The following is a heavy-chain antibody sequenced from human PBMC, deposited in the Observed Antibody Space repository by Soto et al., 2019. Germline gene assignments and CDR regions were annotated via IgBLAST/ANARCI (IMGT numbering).Heavy chain of an antibody. Sequence: PSETLSLTCTVSGGSISSYYWSWIQQPPGKGLEWIGYIYYSGSTNYNPSLKSRVTKSVDTSKNQISMKLSYVTAADTAVYYCARRYGSAIDYWGQGTLVTVSS. D-gene: IGHD1-26*01. J-gene: IGHJ4*02. CDR2: IYYSGST. CDR1: GGSISSYY. CDR3: ARRYGSAIDY. V-gene: IGHV4-59*08.